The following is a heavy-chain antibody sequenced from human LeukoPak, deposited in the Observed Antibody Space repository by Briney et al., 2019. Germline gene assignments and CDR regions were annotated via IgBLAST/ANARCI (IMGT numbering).Heavy chain of an antibody. CDR1: GFTFSSYA. V-gene: IGHV3-23*01. D-gene: IGHD6-13*01. J-gene: IGHJ1*01. CDR3: AKAASGMTLPPFQH. CDR2: VSSGGGST. Sequence: PGGSLRLSCAASGFTFSSYAMSWVRQAPGKGLEWVSAVSSGGGSTYYADSVKGRFTISRDSSKDTLYLQMNSLRAEDTAVYYCAKAASGMTLPPFQHWGQGTLVTVSS.